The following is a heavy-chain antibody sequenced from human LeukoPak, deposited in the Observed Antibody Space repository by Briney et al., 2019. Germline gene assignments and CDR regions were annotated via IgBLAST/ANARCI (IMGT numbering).Heavy chain of an antibody. CDR2: IYTSGST. J-gene: IGHJ4*02. Sequence: SSETLSLTCTVSGVSISSGSYYWSWIRQPAGKGLEWIGRIYTSGSTNYNPSLKSRVTISVDTSKNQFSLKLSSVTAADTAVYYCAREGGFGVVTHFDYWGQGTLVTVSS. CDR3: AREGGFGVVTHFDY. CDR1: GVSISSGSYY. V-gene: IGHV4-61*02. D-gene: IGHD3-3*01.